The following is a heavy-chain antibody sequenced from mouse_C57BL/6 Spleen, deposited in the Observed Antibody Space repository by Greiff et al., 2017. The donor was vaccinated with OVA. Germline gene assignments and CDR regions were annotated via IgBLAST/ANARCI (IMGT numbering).Heavy chain of an antibody. V-gene: IGHV1-64*01. J-gene: IGHJ3*01. CDR1: GYTFTSYW. D-gene: IGHD2-4*01. Sequence: VQLQESGAELVKPGASVKLSCKASGYTFTSYWMHWVKQRPGQGLEWIGMIHPNSGSTNYNEKFKSKATLTVDKSSSTAYMQLSSLTSEDSAVYYCARWGYDSPAYWGQGTLVTVSA. CDR3: ARWGYDSPAY. CDR2: IHPNSGST.